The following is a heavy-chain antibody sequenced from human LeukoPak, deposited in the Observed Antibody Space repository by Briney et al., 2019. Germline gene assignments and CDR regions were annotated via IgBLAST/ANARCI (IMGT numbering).Heavy chain of an antibody. Sequence: GGSLRLSCAASGFTFSTFDMNWVRQAPGKGLEWVSAISSGGTSTYYADSVKGRFTISRDNSRNSLYLQMNSLRAEGTAVYYCAELGITMIGGVWGKGTTVTISS. CDR2: ISSGGTST. CDR1: GFTFSTFD. J-gene: IGHJ6*04. D-gene: IGHD3-10*02. CDR3: AELGITMIGGV. V-gene: IGHV3-23*01.